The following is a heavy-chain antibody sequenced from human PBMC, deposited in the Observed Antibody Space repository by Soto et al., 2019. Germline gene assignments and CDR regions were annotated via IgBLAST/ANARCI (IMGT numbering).Heavy chain of an antibody. J-gene: IGHJ6*02. Sequence: AGSLRLSCAASGFTFSSYSMNWVRQAPGKGLEWVSSISSSSSYIYYADSVKGRFTISRDNAKNSLYLQMNSLRAEDTAVYYCASTIFGVVIPAYYYYGMDVWGQGTTVTVSS. CDR1: GFTFSSYS. V-gene: IGHV3-21*01. D-gene: IGHD3-3*01. CDR3: ASTIFGVVIPAYYYYGMDV. CDR2: ISSSSSYI.